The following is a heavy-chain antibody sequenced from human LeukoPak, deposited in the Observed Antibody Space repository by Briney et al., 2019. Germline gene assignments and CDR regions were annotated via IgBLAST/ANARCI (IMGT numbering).Heavy chain of an antibody. V-gene: IGHV1-46*01. Sequence: ASVKVSCKASGYTFTSYYMHWVRQAPGQGLEWMGVISPSGGSTSYAQKFQGRVTMTGDMSTSTVYMELSSLRSEDTAVYYCARALDYSNFHWAYYFDYWGQGTLVTVSS. CDR3: ARALDYSNFHWAYYFDY. CDR2: ISPSGGST. D-gene: IGHD4-11*01. CDR1: GYTFTSYY. J-gene: IGHJ4*02.